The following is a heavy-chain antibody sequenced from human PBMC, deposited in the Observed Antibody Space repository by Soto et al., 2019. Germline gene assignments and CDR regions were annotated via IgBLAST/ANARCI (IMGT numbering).Heavy chain of an antibody. D-gene: IGHD3-10*01. CDR2: ISYDGSNK. CDR3: ASDSGGMDV. V-gene: IGHV3-30-3*01. CDR1: GFTFSSYA. J-gene: IGHJ6*02. Sequence: GGSLGLSCAASGFTFSSYAMHWVRQAPGKGLEWVAVISYDGSNKYYADSVKGRFTISRDNSKNTLYLQMNSLRAEDTAVYYCASDSGGMDVWGQGTTVTVSS.